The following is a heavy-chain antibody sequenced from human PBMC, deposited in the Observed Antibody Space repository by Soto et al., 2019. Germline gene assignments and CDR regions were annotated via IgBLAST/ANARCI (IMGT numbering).Heavy chain of an antibody. CDR1: GGSISSYY. CDR2: IYYSGST. J-gene: IGHJ4*02. V-gene: IGHV4-59*01. CDR3: ARGLYDFWRCYDTSYFDY. D-gene: IGHD3-3*01. Sequence: QVQLQESGPGLVKPSENMSLTCSVSGGSISSYYWSWIRQHPGKGLEWICFIYYSGSTNYNPSLKSRVTISVDTSKYQFSLKLSSVTAADTAVYYCARGLYDFWRCYDTSYFDYWGQGTLVTVSS.